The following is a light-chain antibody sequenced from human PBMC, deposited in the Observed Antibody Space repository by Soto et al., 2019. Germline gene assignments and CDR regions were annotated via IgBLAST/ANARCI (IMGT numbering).Light chain of an antibody. CDR1: QSFTSTS. CDR3: QQYDSSPRT. Sequence: IMLTQSPGTLSLSTGERATLSCRASQSFTSTSLAWYQQKPGQAPRLLISGASRRAAGIPDRFSGSGSGTDFTLTISRLESEDLAVYYCQQYDSSPRTFGQGTKVDI. CDR2: GAS. J-gene: IGKJ1*01. V-gene: IGKV3-20*01.